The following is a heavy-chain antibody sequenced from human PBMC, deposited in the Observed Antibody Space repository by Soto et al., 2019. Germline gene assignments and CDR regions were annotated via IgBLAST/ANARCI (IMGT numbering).Heavy chain of an antibody. J-gene: IGHJ4*02. Sequence: EVQLVESGGVSVQPGGSLRLSCAASGFSLSNYWMHWVRQAPGKGLVWVSRINIDGSTTTYPDSVKGRFTIARDNAKNTLYLQMNSLRDEDTAVYYCVRIRRGDGYTFGYWGQGTLVTVSS. V-gene: IGHV3-74*01. CDR3: VRIRRGDGYTFGY. D-gene: IGHD5-12*01. CDR2: INIDGSTT. CDR1: GFSLSNYW.